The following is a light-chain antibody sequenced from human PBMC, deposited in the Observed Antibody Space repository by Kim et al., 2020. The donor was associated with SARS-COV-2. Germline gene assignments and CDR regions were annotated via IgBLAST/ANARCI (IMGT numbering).Light chain of an antibody. CDR1: SSDVGSYNR. CDR2: EVS. Sequence: QSVTISCTGPSSDVGSYNRVSWYQQPPGTAPKLMIYEVSNRPSGVPDRFSGSKSGNTASLTISGLQAEDEADYYCSSYTSSSTLGVFGTGTKVTVL. CDR3: SSYTSSSTLGV. J-gene: IGLJ1*01. V-gene: IGLV2-18*02.